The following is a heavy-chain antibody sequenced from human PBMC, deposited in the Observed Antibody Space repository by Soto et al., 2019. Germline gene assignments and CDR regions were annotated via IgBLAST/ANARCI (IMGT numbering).Heavy chain of an antibody. D-gene: IGHD3-10*01. J-gene: IGHJ4*02. CDR1: GYTFSNYD. V-gene: IGHV1-8*01. CDR3: AIVSRKGSALAFDY. CDR2: VNPNNGDT. Sequence: QVQLVQSGAELKKPGASVKVSCKASGYTFSNYDMNWARQATGQGPEWIGWVNPNNGDTGYAQKFQGRVTLTMDIATTTAYMELTSLRSDDKAIYYCAIVSRKGSALAFDYWGQGTLITVSS.